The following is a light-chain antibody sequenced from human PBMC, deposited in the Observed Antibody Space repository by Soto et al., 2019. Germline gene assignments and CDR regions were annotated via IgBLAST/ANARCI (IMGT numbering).Light chain of an antibody. CDR2: NNN. V-gene: IGLV1-44*01. CDR3: AAWDDSLNGYV. CDR1: SSNIGSSI. J-gene: IGLJ1*01. Sequence: QSVLTQPPSASGTPGQRVTISCSGSSSNIGSSIVNWYQQLPGTAPKLLIYNNNQRPSGVPDRFSGSKSGTSASLAISGLKSEDEAAYYCAAWDDSLNGYVFGTGTQLTVL.